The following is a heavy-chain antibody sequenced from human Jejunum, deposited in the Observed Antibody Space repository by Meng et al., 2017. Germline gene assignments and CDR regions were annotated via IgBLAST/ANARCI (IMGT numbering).Heavy chain of an antibody. CDR1: GFIFSTSA. CDR3: ARDFRGSGNYGWFDP. J-gene: IGHJ5*02. CDR2: ISGSGGST. Sequence: VQLLWSGGGLVQPGGSLGLSCAASGFIFSTSAMTWVRQAPGKGLEWVSSISGSGGSTYYADSVRGRFTVSRDNSKDTLYLQMNSLRVEDTAVYSCARDFRGSGNYGWFDPWGQGTLVTVSS. V-gene: IGHV3-23*01. D-gene: IGHD1-26*01.